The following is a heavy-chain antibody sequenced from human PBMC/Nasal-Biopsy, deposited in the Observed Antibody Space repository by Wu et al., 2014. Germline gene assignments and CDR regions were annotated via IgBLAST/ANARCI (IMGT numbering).Heavy chain of an antibody. CDR1: RFTFKNYA. D-gene: IGHD1-1*01. CDR3: ARDPSRYWNGPFDY. J-gene: IGHJ4*02. CDR2: VSFDESHK. V-gene: IGHV3-30*04. Sequence: SCEGFRFTFKNYAMHWVRQAPGKGLEWLAVVSFDESHKYYADSVKGRFTISRDNSKSAMYLEMNTLSLADTGVYYCARDPSRYWNGPFDYWGQGTLVTVSS.